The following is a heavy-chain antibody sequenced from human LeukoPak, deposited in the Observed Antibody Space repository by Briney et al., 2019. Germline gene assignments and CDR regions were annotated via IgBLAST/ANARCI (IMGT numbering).Heavy chain of an antibody. V-gene: IGHV1-46*01. CDR3: ARGFGLTRQVFDY. CDR1: GYSFTGYW. D-gene: IGHD4-23*01. Sequence: ASVKLSCKAFGYSFTGYWMHWVRQAPGQGPEWMGIINPSGGSTSYAQKFQGRVTMTRDMSTSTVYMELSSLRSEDTAVYYCARGFGLTRQVFDYWGQGTLVTVSS. J-gene: IGHJ4*02. CDR2: INPSGGST.